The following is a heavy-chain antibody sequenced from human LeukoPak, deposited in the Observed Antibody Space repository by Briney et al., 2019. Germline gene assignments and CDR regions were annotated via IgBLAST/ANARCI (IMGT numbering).Heavy chain of an antibody. J-gene: IGHJ4*02. CDR3: ARRAREFGWVFDY. D-gene: IGHD3-10*01. Sequence: SENLSLTCTVSGGSISSDDYYWSWIRQPPGKGLEWIGYIHYSGSTYYNPSLKSRVSISVDTSKNQFSLKLSSVTAADTAVYYCARRAREFGWVFDYWGQGTLVTVSS. CDR1: GGSISSDDYY. V-gene: IGHV4-30-4*01. CDR2: IHYSGST.